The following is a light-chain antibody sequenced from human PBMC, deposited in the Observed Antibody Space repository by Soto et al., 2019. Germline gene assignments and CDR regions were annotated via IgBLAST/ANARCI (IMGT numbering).Light chain of an antibody. CDR2: GAS. CDR1: QSVSSNY. J-gene: IGKJ3*01. Sequence: DIVLTQSPGTLSLSPGEGATLSCRASQSVSSNYLSWFQQKPGQAPRLLIYGASNRAAGIPDRFSGSGSGTDFTLTISRRETEDFAVYYCQQYGSSPLTFGPGTKVDTK. CDR3: QQYGSSPLT. V-gene: IGKV3-20*01.